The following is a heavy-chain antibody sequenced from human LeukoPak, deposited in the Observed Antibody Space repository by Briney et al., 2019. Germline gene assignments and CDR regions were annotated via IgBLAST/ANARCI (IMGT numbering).Heavy chain of an antibody. D-gene: IGHD4-17*01. CDR1: GFTFSSYG. V-gene: IGHV3-30*03. Sequence: GGSLRLSRAASGFTFSSYGMHWVRQAPGKGLEWVAVISYDGSNKYYADSVKGRFTISRDNSKNTLYLQMNSLRAEDTAVYYCARGGDYYFDYWGQGTLVTVSS. J-gene: IGHJ4*02. CDR2: ISYDGSNK. CDR3: ARGGDYYFDY.